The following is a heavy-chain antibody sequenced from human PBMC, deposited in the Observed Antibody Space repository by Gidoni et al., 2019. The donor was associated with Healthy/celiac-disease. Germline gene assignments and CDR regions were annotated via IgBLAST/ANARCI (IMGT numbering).Heavy chain of an antibody. CDR3: AKEIQYQLLYYFDY. CDR2: SSWNSGSI. CDR1: GFPFDDYA. V-gene: IGHV3-9*01. Sequence: EVQLVESGGGLVQPGRSLRLSCAASGFPFDDYAMHWVRQAPGKGLEWVSGSSWNSGSIGYADSVKGRFTISRDNAKNSLYLQMNSLRAEDTALYYCAKEIQYQLLYYFDYWGQGTLVTVSS. D-gene: IGHD2-2*01. J-gene: IGHJ4*02.